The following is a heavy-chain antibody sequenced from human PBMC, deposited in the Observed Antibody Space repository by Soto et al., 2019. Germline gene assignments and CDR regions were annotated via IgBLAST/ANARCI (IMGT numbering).Heavy chain of an antibody. CDR3: TSTLGY. CDR1: GFTFTNAW. Sequence: EVQLVESGGDLVKPGGSLRLSCAASGFTFTNAWLTWVRPAPGKGLEWVGRIKRKTDGGSTAYAAPVKGRFTISRDDSHNTLYLQMNSLKTEDTAVYYCTSTLGYWGQGTLVTVSS. D-gene: IGHD3-16*01. V-gene: IGHV3-15*01. J-gene: IGHJ4*02. CDR2: IKRKTDGGST.